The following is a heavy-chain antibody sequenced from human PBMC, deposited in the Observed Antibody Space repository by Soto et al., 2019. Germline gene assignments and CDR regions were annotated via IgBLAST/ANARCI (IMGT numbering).Heavy chain of an antibody. J-gene: IGHJ6*02. D-gene: IGHD2-2*01. CDR1: GGTFSSYA. CDR3: ARSPGRSTSLEIYYYFYYGMDV. CDR2: IIPISGTA. Sequence: QVQLVQSGAEVKKPGSSVKVSCKASGGTFSSYAISWVRQAPGQGLEWMGGIIPISGTANYAQKFQGRVTITADECPSTAYMELSSLRSADTAVYYCARSPGRSTSLEIYYYFYYGMDVWGQGTTVTVSS. V-gene: IGHV1-69*01.